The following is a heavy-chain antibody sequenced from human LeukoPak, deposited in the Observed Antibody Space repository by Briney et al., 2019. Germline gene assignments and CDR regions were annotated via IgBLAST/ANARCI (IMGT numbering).Heavy chain of an antibody. CDR1: GLTVRNNY. Sequence: PGGSLRLSCAASGLTVRNNYMSWVRQAPGKGLEWVSVIYSDGSTYYEDSVKGRFTISRDTSKNTLSLQMNSLRVEDTAVYYCARGWFGELLFDYWGQGTLVTVSS. V-gene: IGHV3-53*01. J-gene: IGHJ4*02. CDR2: IYSDGST. CDR3: ARGWFGELLFDY. D-gene: IGHD3-10*01.